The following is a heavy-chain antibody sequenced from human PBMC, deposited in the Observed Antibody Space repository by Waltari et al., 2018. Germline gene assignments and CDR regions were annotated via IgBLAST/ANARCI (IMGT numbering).Heavy chain of an antibody. D-gene: IGHD1-26*01. Sequence: QVQLVQSGAEVKKPGSSVKVSCKASGGTFSSYAISWVRQAPGQGLEWMGGANPIFGIAKYARKFQGRVTSTAEESTITAYMELSSLRSEDTAVYYCASGASNYYYYYMDVWGKGTTVTVSS. V-gene: IGHV1-69*12. CDR2: ANPIFGIA. CDR1: GGTFSSYA. J-gene: IGHJ6*03. CDR3: ASGASNYYYYYMDV.